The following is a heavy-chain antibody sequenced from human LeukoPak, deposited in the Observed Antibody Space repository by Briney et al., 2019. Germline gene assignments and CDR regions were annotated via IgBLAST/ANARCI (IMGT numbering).Heavy chain of an antibody. CDR3: ARKTYYYDSSGYYLDAFDI. J-gene: IGHJ3*02. V-gene: IGHV4-30-4*01. CDR2: IYYSGST. D-gene: IGHD3-22*01. Sequence: SETLSLTCTVSGGSISSGDYYWSWIRQPPGKGLEWIGYIYYSGSTYYNPSLKSRVTISVDTSKNQFSLKLSSVTAADTAVYYCARKTYYYDSSGYYLDAFDIWGQGTKVTVSS. CDR1: GGSISSGDYY.